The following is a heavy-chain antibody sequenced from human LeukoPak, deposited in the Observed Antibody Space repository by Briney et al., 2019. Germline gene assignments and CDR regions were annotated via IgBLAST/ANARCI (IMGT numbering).Heavy chain of an antibody. V-gene: IGHV4-59*01. CDR3: ASTSYDILTGYQNNTFDY. D-gene: IGHD3-9*01. Sequence: SETLSLTCTVSGGSISSYYWSWIRQPPGKGLEWIGYIYYSGSTNYNPSLKSRVTISVDTSKNQFSLKLSSVTAADTAVYYCASTSYDILTGYQNNTFDYWGQGTLVTVSS. CDR2: IYYSGST. J-gene: IGHJ4*02. CDR1: GGSISSYY.